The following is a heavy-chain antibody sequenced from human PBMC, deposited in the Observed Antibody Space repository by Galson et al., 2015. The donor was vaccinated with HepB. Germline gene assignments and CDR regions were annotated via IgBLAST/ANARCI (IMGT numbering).Heavy chain of an antibody. Sequence: SVKVSCKASGYDFSDFYIHWVRQAPGQGLEWMGWINPNSGVTRYADNFQGGVTMTRDTSITTAYLELRRLKSDDTAVSYCATAIRGNNYGRPYHGLEVVGQGTTVNVSS. V-gene: IGHV1-2*02. CDR1: GYDFSDFY. J-gene: IGHJ6*02. CDR3: ATAIRGNNYGRPYHGLEV. CDR2: INPNSGVT. D-gene: IGHD5-18*01.